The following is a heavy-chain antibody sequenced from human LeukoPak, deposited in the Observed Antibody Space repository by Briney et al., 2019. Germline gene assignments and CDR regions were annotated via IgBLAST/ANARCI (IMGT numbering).Heavy chain of an antibody. CDR1: GFTFSSNY. D-gene: IGHD3-22*01. V-gene: IGHV3-53*01. Sequence: GGSLRLSCAASGFTFSSNYMSWVRQAPGKGLEWVSVIYTGGSTYYADSVKGRFTISRDNSKNTLSLQMNSLRAEDTAVYYCARDYYDGSAYYSYYEYWGQGTLVTVSS. CDR2: IYTGGST. J-gene: IGHJ4*02. CDR3: ARDYYDGSAYYSYYEY.